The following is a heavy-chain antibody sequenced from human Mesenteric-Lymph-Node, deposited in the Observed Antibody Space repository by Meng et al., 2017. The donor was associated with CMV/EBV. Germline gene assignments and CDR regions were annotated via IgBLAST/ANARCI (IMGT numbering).Heavy chain of an antibody. CDR3: ARVRFVCSSTSCFAFNYFDP. CDR2: IFHSGTT. V-gene: IGHV4-61*01. J-gene: IGHJ5*02. Sequence: SETLSLTCSVAGGSVTRSNSYWSWIRQPPGKGLEWIGHIFHSGTTTYNSSLKSRLTISIDTSKNEFSLPLKSVTAADTAVYFCARVRFVCSSTSCFAFNYFDPWGQGTLVTVSS. CDR1: GGSVTRSNSY. D-gene: IGHD2-2*01.